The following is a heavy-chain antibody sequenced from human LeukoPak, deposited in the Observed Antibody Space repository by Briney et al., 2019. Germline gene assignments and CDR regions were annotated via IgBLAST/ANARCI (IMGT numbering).Heavy chain of an antibody. D-gene: IGHD6-19*01. CDR2: ISGSGGST. CDR1: GFTFSSYA. V-gene: IGHV3-23*01. J-gene: IGHJ4*02. CDR3: AKGGYSSGWTDFDY. Sequence: GGSLRLSCAASGFTFSSYAMSWVRQAPGKGLEWVSGISGSGGSTYYADSVKGRFTISRDNSKNTLYLQMNSLRAEDTAVYYCAKGGYSSGWTDFDYWGQGTLATVSS.